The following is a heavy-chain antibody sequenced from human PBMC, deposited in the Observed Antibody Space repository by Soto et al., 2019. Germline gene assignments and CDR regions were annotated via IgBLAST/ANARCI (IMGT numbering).Heavy chain of an antibody. CDR1: GLIFRTYG. CDR3: AREPMAAATPLDV. Sequence: GGSLRLSCAASGLIFRTYGFHWVRQTPGKGLEWVATISYDGSDKDYADSVKGRFIISRGNSKNTLFLQMNSLKSDDTALYYCAREPMAAATPLDVWGQGTTVTVSS. J-gene: IGHJ6*02. D-gene: IGHD6-13*01. V-gene: IGHV3-30*04. CDR2: ISYDGSDK.